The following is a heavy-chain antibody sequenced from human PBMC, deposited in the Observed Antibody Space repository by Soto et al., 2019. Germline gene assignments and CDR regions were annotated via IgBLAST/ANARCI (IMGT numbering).Heavy chain of an antibody. J-gene: IGHJ4*02. CDR2: INYSGTT. Sequence: PSETLSLTCTVSGGSINSGDYYWSWIRQPPGKGLEWIGYINYSGTTYYKPSLKSRVTISVDTSKNQFSLRLSSVTAADTAVYYCARRYSSSFDYWGQGTLVTVSS. V-gene: IGHV4-30-4*01. CDR3: ARRYSSSFDY. D-gene: IGHD6-13*01. CDR1: GGSINSGDYY.